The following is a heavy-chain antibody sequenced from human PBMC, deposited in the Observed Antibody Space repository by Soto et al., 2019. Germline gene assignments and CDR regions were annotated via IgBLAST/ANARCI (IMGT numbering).Heavy chain of an antibody. CDR1: GGSIGSDY. V-gene: IGHV4-4*07. Sequence: SETLSLTCTVSGGSIGSDYLSWMRQPAGKGLEWIGRVYVRGSINYNPALKSRVTMSIEPSKNQISLKLSSVTAADTGVYYCASGHSSGWPTNWFDPWGPGTLVTVSS. CDR3: ASGHSSGWPTNWFDP. CDR2: VYVRGSI. D-gene: IGHD6-19*01. J-gene: IGHJ5*02.